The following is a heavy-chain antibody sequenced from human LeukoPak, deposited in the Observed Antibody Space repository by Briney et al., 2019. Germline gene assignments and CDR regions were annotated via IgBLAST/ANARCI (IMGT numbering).Heavy chain of an antibody. D-gene: IGHD3-22*01. CDR2: ISSSGSTI. CDR3: ARERPRITMIVVVRVRQDGGNGMDV. CDR1: GFTFSSYE. J-gene: IGHJ6*02. Sequence: QPGGSLRLSCAASGFTFSSYEMNWVRQAPGKGLEWVSYISSSGSTIYYADSVKGRFTISRDNAKNSLYLQMNSLRAEDTAVYYCARERPRITMIVVVRVRQDGGNGMDVWGQGATVTVSS. V-gene: IGHV3-48*03.